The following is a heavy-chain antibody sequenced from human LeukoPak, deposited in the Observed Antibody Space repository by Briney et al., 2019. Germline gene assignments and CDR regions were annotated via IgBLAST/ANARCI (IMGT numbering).Heavy chain of an antibody. CDR1: GFTVRSYW. CDR3: ARDHKRLTDY. CDR2: INSDGSNT. D-gene: IGHD4/OR15-4a*01. J-gene: IGHJ4*02. V-gene: IGHV3-74*01. Sequence: GGSLRLSCAASGFTVRSYWMHWVRQAPGKGLVWVSHINSDGSNTGYADSVKGRFTISRDNAKNSLYLQMNSLRAEDTAVYYCARDHKRLTDYWGQGTLVTVSS.